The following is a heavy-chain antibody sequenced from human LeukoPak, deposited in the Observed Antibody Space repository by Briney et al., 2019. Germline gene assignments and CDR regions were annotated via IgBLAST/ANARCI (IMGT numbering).Heavy chain of an antibody. J-gene: IGHJ3*02. Sequence: VASVKVSCKASGYTFTSYAIHWVRQAPGQRLEWMGWINTGNGNTKYSEKFQGRVTITRDTSATTAYMELSSLRSEDTAVYYCARPLESISTKGRRSGSDAFDIWGQGTMVTVSS. CDR1: GYTFTSYA. V-gene: IGHV1-3*04. CDR3: ARPLESISTKGRRSGSDAFDI. CDR2: INTGNGNT. D-gene: IGHD2-2*01.